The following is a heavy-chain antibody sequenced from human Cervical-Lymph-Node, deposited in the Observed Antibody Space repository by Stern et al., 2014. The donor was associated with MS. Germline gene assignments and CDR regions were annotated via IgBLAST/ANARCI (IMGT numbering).Heavy chain of an antibody. CDR1: GWTFTYRH. V-gene: IGHV1-45*02. Sequence: HLVESGAEVKKTGSSVKLACKASGWTFTYRHLHWVRQAPGQAPECMGWTTPYNGNSKYAQKFQGRFTISRESSLTTTYMELSRLRSDDTAIYFCARSALYGDSGQYMMDVWGQGTTVTVSS. CDR2: TTPYNGNS. CDR3: ARSALYGDSGQYMMDV. D-gene: IGHD4-17*01. J-gene: IGHJ6*02.